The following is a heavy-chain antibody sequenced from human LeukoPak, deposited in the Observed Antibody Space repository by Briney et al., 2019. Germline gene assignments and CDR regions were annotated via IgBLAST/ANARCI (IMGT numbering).Heavy chain of an antibody. CDR2: ISSSDSIL. Sequence: GGSLRLSCAASGFIFSDYYMTWIRQAPGKGLEWVSYISSSDSILYYADSVKGRFTISRDNAKNSLYLQMNSLRAEDTVVYYCAELGITMIGGVWGKGTTVTISS. J-gene: IGHJ6*04. CDR1: GFIFSDYY. V-gene: IGHV3-11*04. D-gene: IGHD3-10*02. CDR3: AELGITMIGGV.